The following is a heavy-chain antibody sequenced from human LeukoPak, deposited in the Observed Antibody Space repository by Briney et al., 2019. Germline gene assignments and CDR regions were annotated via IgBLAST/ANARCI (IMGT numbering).Heavy chain of an antibody. D-gene: IGHD6-13*01. CDR3: ARRRPIAAVGKYWFDP. CDR1: GYTFTSYD. V-gene: IGHV1-8*03. CDR2: MNPNSGNT. J-gene: IGHJ5*02. Sequence: ASVKVSCKASGYTFTSYDINWVRQATGQGLEWMGWMNPNSGNTGYAQKFQGRVTITRNTSISTAYMELSSLRSEDTAVYYCARRRPIAAVGKYWFDPWGQGTLVTVSS.